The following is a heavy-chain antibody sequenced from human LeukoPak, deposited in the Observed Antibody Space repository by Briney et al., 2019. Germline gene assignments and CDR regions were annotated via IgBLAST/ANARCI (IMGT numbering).Heavy chain of an antibody. Sequence: GGSLRLSCAASGFTVSSNYMNWVRQAPGKGLEWVSVIYSDDSIYYADSVKGRFIISRDNSKNTLYLQMNNLRAEDTAVYYCARDRVGATRPGDAFDIWGQGTVVTVSS. V-gene: IGHV3-53*01. CDR3: ARDRVGATRPGDAFDI. CDR2: IYSDDSI. J-gene: IGHJ3*02. CDR1: GFTVSSNY. D-gene: IGHD1-26*01.